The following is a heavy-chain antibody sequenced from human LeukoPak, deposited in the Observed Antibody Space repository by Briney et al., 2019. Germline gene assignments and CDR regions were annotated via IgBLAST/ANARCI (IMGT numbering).Heavy chain of an antibody. Sequence: GGPLRLSCAASGFTFSSYAMNWVRQAPGKGLEWVSVITGSGDNTHYAASVEGRFTVSRDNSKNTLYLQMNSLRDEDSAVYHCAKGNSGSRYSGLDYWGQGTLVTVSS. CDR1: GFTFSSYA. V-gene: IGHV3-23*01. J-gene: IGHJ4*02. CDR2: ITGSGDNT. D-gene: IGHD2-15*01. CDR3: AKGNSGSRYSGLDY.